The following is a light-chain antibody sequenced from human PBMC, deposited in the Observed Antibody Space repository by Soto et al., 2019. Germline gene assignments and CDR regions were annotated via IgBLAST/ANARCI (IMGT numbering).Light chain of an antibody. J-gene: IGKJ1*01. CDR3: LQYNHYPPT. CDR2: GAS. CDR1: QDIQNE. Sequence: DIQMTQSPSPLSASVGDRVTITCRASQDIQNELGWYQQKSGKAPKRLIFGASILQSGVPSRFSGSGSGTEFSLIISSLHPEDFATYYCLQYNHYPPTFGQGTRVE. V-gene: IGKV1-17*01.